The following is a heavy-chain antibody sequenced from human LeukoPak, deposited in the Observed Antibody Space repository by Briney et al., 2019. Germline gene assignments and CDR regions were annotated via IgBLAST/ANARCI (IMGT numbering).Heavy chain of an antibody. CDR1: GDSISGYY. CDR3: ARADSSSWYIKT. CDR2: IYYSGST. D-gene: IGHD6-13*01. V-gene: IGHV4-59*01. J-gene: IGHJ5*02. Sequence: SETLSLTCTVSGDSISGYYWSWIRQPPGKGLEWIGNIYYSGSTNYNPSLKSRVTISVDTSKNQFSLKLSSVTAADTAVYYCARADSSSWYIKTWGQGTLVTASS.